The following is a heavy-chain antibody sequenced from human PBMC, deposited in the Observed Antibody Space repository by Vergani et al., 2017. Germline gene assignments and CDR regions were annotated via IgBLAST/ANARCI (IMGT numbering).Heavy chain of an antibody. V-gene: IGHV7-4-1*02. D-gene: IGHD3-22*01. CDR3: ARVLNGYDRCGSLGN. Sequence: QVQLVQSGSELKKPGASVKISCKASGYTFTRYAINWVRQAPGQGLEWMGWINTTTGNPTYAQGFTGWFVFSLDTSVTAAYLQINSLKAEDSALYYCARVLNGYDRCGSLGNWGQGTLLTVSS. CDR2: INTTTGNP. J-gene: IGHJ4*02. CDR1: GYTFTRYA.